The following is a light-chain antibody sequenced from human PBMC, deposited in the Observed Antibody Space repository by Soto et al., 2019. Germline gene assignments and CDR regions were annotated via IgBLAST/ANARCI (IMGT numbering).Light chain of an antibody. CDR2: GAS. V-gene: IGKV3-20*01. Sequence: EIVLTQSPGTLSLSPGERATLSCRASQSVSNSYLAWYQQKPGQAPRLLIYGASSRATCIPDRFIGSGSGTDFIFTISRLEPEDFAVYYCQQYGDSPAFGQGTKV. CDR1: QSVSNSY. J-gene: IGKJ1*01. CDR3: QQYGDSPA.